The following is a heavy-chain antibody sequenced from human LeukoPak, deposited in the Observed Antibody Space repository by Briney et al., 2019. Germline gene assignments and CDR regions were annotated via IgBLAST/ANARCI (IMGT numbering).Heavy chain of an antibody. Sequence: GGSLRLSCAASGFTFSSYGMHWVRQAPGKGLEWVAVISYDGSNKYYADPVKGRFTISRDNSKNTLYLQMNSLRAEDTAVYYCAKDSGIPRYYFDYWGQGTLVTVSS. CDR2: ISYDGSNK. CDR1: GFTFSSYG. CDR3: AKDSGIPRYYFDY. V-gene: IGHV3-30*18. J-gene: IGHJ4*02. D-gene: IGHD6-13*01.